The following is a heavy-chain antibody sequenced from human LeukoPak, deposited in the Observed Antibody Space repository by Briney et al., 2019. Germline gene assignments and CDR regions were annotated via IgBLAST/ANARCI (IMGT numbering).Heavy chain of an antibody. D-gene: IGHD6-13*01. Sequence: SETLSLTCTVSGGSINSYYWNWIRQPPGKGLEWIGYIYYSGSTNYNPSLKNRLTISVDTSKNQFSLRLTSVTAADTAVYYCAREVAAAGTLWFDSWGRGTLVTVSS. CDR3: AREVAAAGTLWFDS. CDR2: IYYSGST. J-gene: IGHJ5*01. V-gene: IGHV4-59*01. CDR1: GGSINSYY.